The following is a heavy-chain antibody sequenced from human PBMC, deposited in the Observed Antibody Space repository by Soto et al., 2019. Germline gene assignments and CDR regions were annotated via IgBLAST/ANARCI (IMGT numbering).Heavy chain of an antibody. CDR1: GFTFAHYA. CDR3: AKGHYYDSSGSFSPATHFYY. D-gene: IGHD3-22*01. Sequence: GRSLRLSCAASGFTFAHYAMHWVRHSPGKGLEWVAFMSHDENRKLYSDSVKGRFTISRDNSKNTLYLQMNSLRADDTAIYYCAKGHYYDSSGSFSPATHFYYWGQGALVTVSS. V-gene: IGHV3-30*18. CDR2: MSHDENRK. J-gene: IGHJ4*02.